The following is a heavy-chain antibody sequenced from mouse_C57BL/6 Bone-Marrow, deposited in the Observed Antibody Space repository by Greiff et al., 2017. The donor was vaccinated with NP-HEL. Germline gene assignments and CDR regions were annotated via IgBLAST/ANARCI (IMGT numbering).Heavy chain of an antibody. D-gene: IGHD2-4*01. CDR3: ATGGLRQGVDY. CDR2: IYPRDGST. Sequence: QVQLKESGPELVKPGASVKLSCKASGYTFTSYDINWVKQRPGQGLEWIGWIYPRDGSTKYNEKFKGKATLTVDTSSSTAYMELHSLTSEDSAVYFCATGGLRQGVDYWGQGTTLTVSS. J-gene: IGHJ2*01. V-gene: IGHV1-85*01. CDR1: GYTFTSYD.